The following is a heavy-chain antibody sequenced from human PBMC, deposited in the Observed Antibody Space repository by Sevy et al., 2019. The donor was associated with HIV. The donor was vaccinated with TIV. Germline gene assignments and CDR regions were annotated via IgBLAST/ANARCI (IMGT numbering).Heavy chain of an antibody. D-gene: IGHD6-13*01. Sequence: GGSLRLSCTASGFTFGDYCMSWVRQAPGKGLEWVVFLKSDVYVGTVDDAASVRGRFVISRDDSKTIAYLQMNDLKTEETGVYYCTRWKAAQSIFDYWGQGALVTVSS. CDR2: LKSDVYVGTV. V-gene: IGHV3-49*04. J-gene: IGHJ4*02. CDR3: TRWKAAQSIFDY. CDR1: GFTFGDYC.